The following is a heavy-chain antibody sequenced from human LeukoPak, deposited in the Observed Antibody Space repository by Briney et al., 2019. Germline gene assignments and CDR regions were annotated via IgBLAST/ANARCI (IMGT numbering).Heavy chain of an antibody. V-gene: IGHV1-69*13. CDR1: GGTFISYA. J-gene: IGHJ4*02. CDR2: IIPIFGTA. Sequence: SVKVSCKASGGTFISYAISWVRQAPGQGLEWMGGIIPIFGTANYAQKFQGRVTITADESTSTAYMELSSLRSEDTAVYYCAREFLGYCSGGSCYRFDYWGQGTLVTVSS. CDR3: AREFLGYCSGGSCYRFDY. D-gene: IGHD2-15*01.